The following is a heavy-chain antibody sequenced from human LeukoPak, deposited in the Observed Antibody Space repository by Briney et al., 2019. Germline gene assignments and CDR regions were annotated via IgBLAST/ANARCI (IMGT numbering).Heavy chain of an antibody. V-gene: IGHV3-48*03. Sequence: PGGSLRLSCAASGFTFSSYEMNWVRQAPGKGLEWVSYISSSGSTIYYADSVKGRFTISRDNAKNSLYLQMNSLRAEDTAVYYCARDLARYYYDSTGSAFDIWGQGTMVTVSS. CDR1: GFTFSSYE. CDR2: ISSSGSTI. J-gene: IGHJ3*02. D-gene: IGHD3-22*01. CDR3: ARDLARYYYDSTGSAFDI.